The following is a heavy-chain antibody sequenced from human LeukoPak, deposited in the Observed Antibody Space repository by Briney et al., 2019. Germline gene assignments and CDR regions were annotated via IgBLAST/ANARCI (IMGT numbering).Heavy chain of an antibody. D-gene: IGHD3/OR15-3a*01. CDR3: ARDVLDVYWIYGMDV. Sequence: PGGSLRLSCAASGFTFSSYAMHWVRQAPGKGLEWVAVISYDGSNKYYADSVKGRFTISRDNSKNTLYLQMNSLRAEDTAVYYCARDVLDVYWIYGMDVWGQGTTVTVSS. CDR2: ISYDGSNK. CDR1: GFTFSSYA. J-gene: IGHJ6*02. V-gene: IGHV3-30-3*01.